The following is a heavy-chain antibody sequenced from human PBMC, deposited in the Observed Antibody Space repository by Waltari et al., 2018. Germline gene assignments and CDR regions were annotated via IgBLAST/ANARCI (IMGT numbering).Heavy chain of an antibody. D-gene: IGHD2-2*03. CDR3: ASRTGGYGYYYYYMDV. J-gene: IGHJ6*03. V-gene: IGHV3-21*01. Sequence: EVQLVESGGGLVKPGGSLRLSCAASGFNFSSYSMNWVRQAPGKGLEWVSSISSSSSYIYYADSVKGRFTISRDNAKNSLYLQMNSLRAEDTAVYYCASRTGGYGYYYYYMDVWGKGTTVTISS. CDR1: GFNFSSYS. CDR2: ISSSSSYI.